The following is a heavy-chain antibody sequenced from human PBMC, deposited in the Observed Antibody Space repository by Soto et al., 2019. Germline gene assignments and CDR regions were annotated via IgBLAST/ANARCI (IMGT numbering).Heavy chain of an antibody. Sequence: EVQLVESGGGLVKPGGSLRLSCAASGFTFSSYSMNWVRQAPGKGLEWVSSISSSSSYIYYADSVKGRFTISRDNAKNSLYLQMNSLRAEHTAVYYCATPPGGGGMDVWGQGTTVTVSS. CDR2: ISSSSSYI. J-gene: IGHJ6*02. CDR3: ATPPGGGGMDV. V-gene: IGHV3-21*01. CDR1: GFTFSSYS. D-gene: IGHD3-16*01.